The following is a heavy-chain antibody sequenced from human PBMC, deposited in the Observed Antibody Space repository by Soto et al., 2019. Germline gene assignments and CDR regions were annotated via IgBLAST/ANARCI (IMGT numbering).Heavy chain of an antibody. J-gene: IGHJ4*02. CDR1: GYPFTDYY. Sequence: GASEKVSCKASGYPFTDYYIHWVRQAPGQGIEWMGIISLYHHSTSYAQKFQGRLTVTADTSTTTVYMDLSSLTSEDSALYSCARDFYSCGSNCPYYFDYCRQ. V-gene: IGHV1-46*01. D-gene: IGHD4-4*01. CDR3: ARDFYSCGSNCPYYFDY. CDR2: ISLYHHST.